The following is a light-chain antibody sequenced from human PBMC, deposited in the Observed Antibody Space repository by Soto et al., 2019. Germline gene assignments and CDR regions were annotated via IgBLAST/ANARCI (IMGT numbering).Light chain of an antibody. V-gene: IGLV2-14*01. J-gene: IGLJ3*02. CDR3: TSFTTTNIWV. Sequence: QSALIQPPSVSGSPGQSVTISCTGTSSDVGSYDYVSWYQQHPGKAPKLVICEVSNRPSGVSSRFSGSKSGNTASLTISGLRAEDEADYYCTSFTTTNIWVFGGGTQLTVL. CDR1: SSDVGSYDY. CDR2: EVS.